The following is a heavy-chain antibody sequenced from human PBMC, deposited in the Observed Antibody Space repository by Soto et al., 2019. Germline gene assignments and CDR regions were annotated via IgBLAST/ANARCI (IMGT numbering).Heavy chain of an antibody. CDR2: ILPMLDIT. V-gene: IGHV1-69*04. CDR3: ARDAMTTVIPYYYYYAMDV. CDR1: GYTFTSND. Sequence: ASVKVSCKASGYTFTSNDINWVRQAPGQGLEWMGRILPMLDITNSAQRFQGRVTITADKSTSTAYLELSSLRSEDTAVYYCARDAMTTVIPYYYYYAMDVWGQGTTVTVSS. J-gene: IGHJ6*02. D-gene: IGHD4-17*01.